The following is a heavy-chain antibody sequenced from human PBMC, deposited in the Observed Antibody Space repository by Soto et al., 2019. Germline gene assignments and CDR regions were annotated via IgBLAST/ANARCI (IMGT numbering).Heavy chain of an antibody. CDR3: AKGVASPATPSPWFDP. V-gene: IGHV3-23*01. J-gene: IGHJ5*02. CDR2: TSGSGGST. Sequence: PGGSLRLSCAASGFTFISYAMSWVRQAPGKGLEWVSATSGSGGSTYYADSVKGRFTISRDNSKNTLYLQMNSLRAEDTAVYYCAKGVASPATPSPWFDPWGQGTLVTVSS. D-gene: IGHD1-26*01. CDR1: GFTFISYA.